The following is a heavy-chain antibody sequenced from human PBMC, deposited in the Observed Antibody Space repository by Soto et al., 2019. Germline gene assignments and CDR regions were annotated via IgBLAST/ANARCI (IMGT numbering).Heavy chain of an antibody. Sequence: PGGSLRLSCAASGFTFSDYYMTWIRQAPGKGLEWLSYISDSSSYIYYADSVKGRFTISRDNAKNSLYLQMNSLRAEDTAVYYCARYYYDSSGYSSNAFDIWGQGTMVTV. V-gene: IGHV3-11*06. CDR1: GFTFSDYY. J-gene: IGHJ3*02. CDR3: ARYYYDSSGYSSNAFDI. D-gene: IGHD3-22*01. CDR2: ISDSSSYI.